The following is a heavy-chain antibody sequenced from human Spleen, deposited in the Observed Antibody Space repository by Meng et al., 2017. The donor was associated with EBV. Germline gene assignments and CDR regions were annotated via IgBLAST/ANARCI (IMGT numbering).Heavy chain of an antibody. CDR2: INTNTGNP. CDR1: GYTFNSYA. CDR3: AKTGGGYSGYYYFDY. J-gene: IGHJ4*02. D-gene: IGHD5-12*01. Sequence: VPLVQSGAEFEKPGASGKVSCKTSGYTFNSYAMSWLRQAPGQGLEWMGWINTNTGNPTYAQGFTGRFVFSLDTFVSTAYLQISSLKAEDTAVYYCAKTGGGYSGYYYFDYWGQGTLVTVSS. V-gene: IGHV7-4-1*02.